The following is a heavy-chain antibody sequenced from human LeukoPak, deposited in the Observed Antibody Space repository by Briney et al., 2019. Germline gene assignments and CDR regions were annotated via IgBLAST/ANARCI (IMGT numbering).Heavy chain of an antibody. CDR1: GFTFGYYA. V-gene: IGHV3-49*03. CDR2: IRSKNYGGTT. J-gene: IGHJ4*02. Sequence: GRSLRLSCTGSGFTFGYYAMNWLRQAPGKGLEWVGFIRSKNYGGTTEYAASVKGRFTISRDDSRSIAYLQMNSLKTEDTAVYYCTRVIVATKDYWGQGTLVTVSS. D-gene: IGHD5-12*01. CDR3: TRVIVATKDY.